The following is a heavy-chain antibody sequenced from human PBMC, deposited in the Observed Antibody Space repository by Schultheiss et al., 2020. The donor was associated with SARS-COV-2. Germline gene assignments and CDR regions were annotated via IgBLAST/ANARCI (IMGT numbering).Heavy chain of an antibody. CDR3: ARDRHYYDSSGYSPYWYFDL. CDR1: GGSFSGYY. Sequence: SETLSLTCAVYGGSFSGYYWSWIRQPPGKGLEWIGSIYYSGSTYYNPSLKSRVTMSVDTSKNQFSMKLSSVTAADTAVYYCARDRHYYDSSGYSPYWYFDLWGRGTLVTVSS. J-gene: IGHJ2*01. V-gene: IGHV4-34*01. CDR2: IYYSGST. D-gene: IGHD3-22*01.